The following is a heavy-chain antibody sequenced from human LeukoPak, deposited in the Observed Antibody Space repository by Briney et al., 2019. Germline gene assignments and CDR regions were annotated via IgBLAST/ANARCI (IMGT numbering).Heavy chain of an antibody. D-gene: IGHD3-10*01. V-gene: IGHV1-69*05. Sequence: AASVKVSCKASGGTFSSYAISWVRQAPGQGLEWMGGIIPIFGTANYAQKFQGRVTITTDGSTSTAYMELSSLRSEDTAVYYCARDRGGYLDYWGQGTLVTVSS. J-gene: IGHJ4*02. CDR1: GGTFSSYA. CDR3: ARDRGGYLDY. CDR2: IIPIFGTA.